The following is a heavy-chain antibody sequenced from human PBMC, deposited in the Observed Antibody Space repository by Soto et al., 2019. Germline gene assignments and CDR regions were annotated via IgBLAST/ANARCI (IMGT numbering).Heavy chain of an antibody. V-gene: IGHV3-30-3*01. J-gene: IGHJ6*02. Sequence: QVQLVESGGGVVQPGRSLRLSCAASGFTFSSYAMHWVRQAPGKGLEWVAVISYDGSNKYYADSVKGRFTISRDNSKNTLSLQMNSLRAEDTAVYYCARAAVAASNYYYYGMDVWGQGTTVTVSS. CDR2: ISYDGSNK. CDR3: ARAAVAASNYYYYGMDV. D-gene: IGHD6-19*01. CDR1: GFTFSSYA.